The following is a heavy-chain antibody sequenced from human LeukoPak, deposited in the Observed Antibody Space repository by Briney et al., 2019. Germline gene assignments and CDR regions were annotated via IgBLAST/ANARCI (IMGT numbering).Heavy chain of an antibody. CDR2: VNRDGSET. V-gene: IGHV3-7*03. CDR3: ARDMLSIAAVDFDY. D-gene: IGHD6-13*01. CDR1: GFALSSHW. Sequence: PGGSLRLSRAASGFALSSHWMTWVRQVPGRGPEWVANVNRDGSETYYLDSVKGRFTISKDNAKNSLYLQMNSLRAEDTAIYYCARDMLSIAAVDFDYWGQGTLVTVSS. J-gene: IGHJ4*02.